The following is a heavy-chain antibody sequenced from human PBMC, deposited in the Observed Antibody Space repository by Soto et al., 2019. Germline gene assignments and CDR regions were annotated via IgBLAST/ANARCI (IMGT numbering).Heavy chain of an antibody. Sequence: LRLSCAASGFTLTSCAMSWVRQTPGKGLEWVSALGRSGGATYYADSVKGRFTISRDTSTNTLYLQMTNLRADDTAIYYCAKGEMATIRNSFDPWGQGTLVTVSS. J-gene: IGHJ5*02. D-gene: IGHD5-12*01. V-gene: IGHV3-23*01. CDR3: AKGEMATIRNSFDP. CDR2: LGRSGGAT. CDR1: GFTLTSCA.